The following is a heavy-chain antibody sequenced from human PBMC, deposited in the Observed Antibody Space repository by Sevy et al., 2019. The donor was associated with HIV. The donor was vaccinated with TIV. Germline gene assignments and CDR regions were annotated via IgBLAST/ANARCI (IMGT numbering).Heavy chain of an antibody. J-gene: IGHJ3*02. CDR2: ITPMFGTA. CDR1: GGTFDTYS. V-gene: IGHV1-69*06. Sequence: ASVKVSCKASGGTFDTYSISWLRQAPGQGLEWMVGITPMFGTAYYAQNFQGRVTIVADKSTSTAYMELRSLRFEDSAVFYCARDRDITFGGGDAFDIWGQGTMVTVSS. D-gene: IGHD3-16*01. CDR3: ARDRDITFGGGDAFDI.